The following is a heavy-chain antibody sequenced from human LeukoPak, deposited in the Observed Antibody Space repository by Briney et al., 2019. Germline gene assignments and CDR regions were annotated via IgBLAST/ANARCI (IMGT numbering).Heavy chain of an antibody. J-gene: IGHJ4*02. CDR2: IWYDGSNK. D-gene: IGHD2-8*02. Sequence: GRSLRLSCAASGFTFSSYGMHWVRQAPGKGVEWVAVIWYDGSNKYYADSVKGRFTISRDNSKNTLYLQMNSLRAEDTAVYYCARDKTGGLDYWGQGTLVTVSS. CDR1: GFTFSSYG. V-gene: IGHV3-33*01. CDR3: ARDKTGGLDY.